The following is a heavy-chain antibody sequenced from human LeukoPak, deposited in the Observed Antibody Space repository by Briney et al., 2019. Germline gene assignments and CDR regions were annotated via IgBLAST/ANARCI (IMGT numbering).Heavy chain of an antibody. V-gene: IGHV4-34*01. D-gene: IGHD5-12*01. Sequence: KASETLSLTCAVYGGSFSGYYWSWIRQPPGKGLEWIGEINHSGSTNYNPSLKSRVTISVDTSKNQFSLKLSSVTAADTAVYYCARGLRLYFDYWGQGTLVTVSS. CDR2: INHSGST. CDR1: GGSFSGYY. CDR3: ARGLRLYFDY. J-gene: IGHJ4*02.